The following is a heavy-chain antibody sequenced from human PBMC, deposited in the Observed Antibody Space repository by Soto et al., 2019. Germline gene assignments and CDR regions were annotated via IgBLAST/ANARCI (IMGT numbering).Heavy chain of an antibody. V-gene: IGHV3-23*01. D-gene: IGHD6-6*01. J-gene: IGHJ4*02. CDR1: GFTFSSYA. CDR2: ISGSGGST. CDR3: AKKDGGAALPFDY. Sequence: EVQLLESGGGLVQPGGSLRLSCAASGFTFSSYAMSWVRQAPGKGLEWVSYISGSGGSTYYAASVKGRFTISRDNSKNTLYLQMNSLRAEDTAVYYCAKKDGGAALPFDYWGQGTLVTVSS.